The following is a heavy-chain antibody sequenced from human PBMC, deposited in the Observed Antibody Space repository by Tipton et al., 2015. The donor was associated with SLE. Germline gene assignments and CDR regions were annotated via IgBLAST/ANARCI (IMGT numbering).Heavy chain of an antibody. CDR1: GFTFDDYA. D-gene: IGHD3-10*01. CDR2: ISGSGGST. J-gene: IGHJ6*02. V-gene: IGHV3-23*01. CDR3: AKVAGSRLAYYYYGMDV. Sequence: SLRLSCAGSGFTFDDYAMSWVRQAPGKGLEWVSAISGSGGSTYYADSVKGRFTISRDNSKNTLYLQMNSLRAEDTAVYYCAKVAGSRLAYYYYGMDVWGQGITVTVSS.